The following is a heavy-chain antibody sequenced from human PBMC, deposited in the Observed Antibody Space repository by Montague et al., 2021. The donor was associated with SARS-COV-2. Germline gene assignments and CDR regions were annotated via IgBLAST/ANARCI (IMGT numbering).Heavy chain of an antibody. J-gene: IGHJ2*01. CDR3: ARGAPPISMILVVMTGAGWYFDL. CDR2: INHSGST. V-gene: IGHV4-34*01. D-gene: IGHD3-22*01. CDR1: GGSFSDYY. Sequence: SETLYLTCAVYGGSFSDYYWSWIRQPPGKGLEWIGEINHSGSTNYNPSLRRRVTISVDTSKNQFSLKLSAVTAADTAVYYCARGAPPISMILVVMTGAGWYFDLWGRGTLVTVSS.